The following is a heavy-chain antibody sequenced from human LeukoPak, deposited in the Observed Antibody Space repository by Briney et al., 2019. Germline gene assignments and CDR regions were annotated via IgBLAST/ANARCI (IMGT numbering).Heavy chain of an antibody. J-gene: IGHJ3*02. D-gene: IGHD2-15*01. CDR3: ARDRSHGIDI. Sequence: AGGSLRLSCAASGFTFSTFWMTWVRQAPGKGLEWVANIKPDGSEKSYVDSVKGRFTVSRDNAKNTLYLQMNSLRAEDTAVFYCARDRSHGIDIWGQGTMVTVSS. CDR2: IKPDGSEK. CDR1: GFTFSTFW. V-gene: IGHV3-7*01.